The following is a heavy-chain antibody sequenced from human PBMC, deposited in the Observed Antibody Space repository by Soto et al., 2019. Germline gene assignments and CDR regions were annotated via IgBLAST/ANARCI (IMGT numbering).Heavy chain of an antibody. D-gene: IGHD6-19*01. J-gene: IGHJ6*03. CDR2: IRSSSSNI. CDR1: GFTFSSYS. CDR3: ASAVVRLSYYYMDV. Sequence: GGSLRLSCAASGFTFSSYSMNWVRQAPGKGLEWVSYIRSSSSNIYYADSVKGRFTIYRDNGKNSLYLQMNSLRDEDTAVYYCASAVVRLSYYYMDVWGKGTTVTVSS. V-gene: IGHV3-48*02.